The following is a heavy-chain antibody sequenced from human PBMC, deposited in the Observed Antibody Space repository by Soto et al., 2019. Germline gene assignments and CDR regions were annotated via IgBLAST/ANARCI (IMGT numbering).Heavy chain of an antibody. CDR2: FYFTGST. V-gene: IGHV4-59*02. J-gene: IGHJ4*02. Sequence: HVQLHESGPGRVKPSETLSLSCTVSGASVSSDYWIWFRQPPGKGLEWIGYFYFTGSTKYKSSLKSRVAISVDTFKNQFSLNLTSVTAADTAMYYCARASRIFRVDYWGQGSQVTVSS. CDR1: GASVSSDY. CDR3: ARASRIFRVDY.